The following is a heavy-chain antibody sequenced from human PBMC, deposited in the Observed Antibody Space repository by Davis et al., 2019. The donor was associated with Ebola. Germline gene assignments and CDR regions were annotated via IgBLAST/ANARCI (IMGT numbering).Heavy chain of an antibody. D-gene: IGHD2-21*02. V-gene: IGHV1-69*04. Sequence: SVKVSCKASGYTFSTYAMHWVRQAPGQRLEWMGRIIPILGIANYAQKFQGRVTITADKSTSTAYMELSSLRSEDTAVYYCATGVGGDKTNWGQGTLVTVSS. CDR2: IIPILGIA. J-gene: IGHJ4*02. CDR1: GYTFSTYA. CDR3: ATGVGGDKTN.